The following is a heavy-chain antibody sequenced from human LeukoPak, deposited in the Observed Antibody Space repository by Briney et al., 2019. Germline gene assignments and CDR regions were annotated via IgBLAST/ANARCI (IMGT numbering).Heavy chain of an antibody. CDR2: ISGSGGST. CDR3: AKDYQSPNIVLVLHMDV. CDR1: GFTFSSYA. J-gene: IGHJ6*03. D-gene: IGHD2/OR15-2a*01. Sequence: PGGSLRLSCAASGFTFSSYAMSWVRQAPGKGLEWVSAISGSGGSTYYADSVKGRFTSARDNSKPTLYLQMNSMRADDTAVYYCAKDYQSPNIVLVLHMDVWGIGTTVTVSS. V-gene: IGHV3-23*01.